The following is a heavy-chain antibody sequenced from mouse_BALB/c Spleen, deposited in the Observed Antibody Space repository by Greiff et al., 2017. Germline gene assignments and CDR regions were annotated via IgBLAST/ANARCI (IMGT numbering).Heavy chain of an antibody. CDR3: APYDYDRMGYAMDY. Sequence: EVQLQQSGAELVKPGASVKLSCTASGFNIKDTYMHWVKQRPEQGLEWIGRIDPANGNTKYDPKFQGKATITADTSSNTAYLQLSSLTSEDTAVYYCAPYDYDRMGYAMDYWGQGTSVTVSS. CDR2: IDPANGNT. J-gene: IGHJ4*01. CDR1: GFNIKDTY. V-gene: IGHV14-3*02. D-gene: IGHD2-4*01.